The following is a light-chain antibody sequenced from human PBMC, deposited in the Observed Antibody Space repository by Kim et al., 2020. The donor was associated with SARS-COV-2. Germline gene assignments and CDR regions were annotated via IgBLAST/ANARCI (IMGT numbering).Light chain of an antibody. CDR1: SSGVGAYDY. V-gene: IGLV2-14*03. CDR2: DVS. CDR3: SSYTGSTTHYV. Sequence: QSALTQPASVSGSPGQSITISCTGTSSGVGAYDYVSWFKQLPGKAPQLIIYDVSYRPSGISNRLSGSKSGNTASLTISGLQIEDEADYFCSSYTGSTTHYVFGAGTKVTVL. J-gene: IGLJ1*01.